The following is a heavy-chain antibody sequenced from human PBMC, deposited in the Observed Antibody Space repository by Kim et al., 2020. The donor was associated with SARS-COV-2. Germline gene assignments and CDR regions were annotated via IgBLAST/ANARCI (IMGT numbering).Heavy chain of an antibody. J-gene: IGHJ5*02. CDR1: GLSLSTYA. V-gene: IGHV3-23*01. CDR3: AREYNYDFHYDS. CDR2: ISGSGESI. D-gene: IGHD3-16*01. Sequence: GGSLRLSCAVSGLSLSTYAMSWVRQAPGRGLQWVSFISGSGESISYADSVKGRFTISKDNSKNTLYLQMNSLRAEDTAIYYCAREYNYDFHYDSWGQGTLVTVSP.